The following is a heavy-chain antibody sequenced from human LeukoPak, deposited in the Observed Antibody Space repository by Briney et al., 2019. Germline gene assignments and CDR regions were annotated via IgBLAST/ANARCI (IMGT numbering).Heavy chain of an antibody. CDR1: GFTFSSYS. V-gene: IGHV3-21*01. Sequence: GGSLRLSCAASGFTFSSYSLNWVRQAPGKGLEWVSFISTSSSYIYYADSVKGRFTISRDNARNSLYLQMNSLRAEDTAVYYCARESYDILTARYMDVWGKGTTVTVSS. CDR2: ISTSSSYI. CDR3: ARESYDILTARYMDV. J-gene: IGHJ6*03. D-gene: IGHD3-9*01.